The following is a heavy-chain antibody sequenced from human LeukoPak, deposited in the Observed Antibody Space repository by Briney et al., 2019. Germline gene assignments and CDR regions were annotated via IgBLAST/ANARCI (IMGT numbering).Heavy chain of an antibody. J-gene: IGHJ5*02. CDR1: GFTFSHYG. D-gene: IGHD3-10*01. V-gene: IGHV3-33*01. CDR2: IWYDESNE. Sequence: GGSLRLSCEASGFTFSHYGMHWVRQAPGKGLEWVAVIWYDESNEYYADSVKGRFTVSRNNSKNTLYLQMSSLRAEDTAIYYCAREQSVFDNWLDPWGQGTLVTVSS. CDR3: AREQSVFDNWLDP.